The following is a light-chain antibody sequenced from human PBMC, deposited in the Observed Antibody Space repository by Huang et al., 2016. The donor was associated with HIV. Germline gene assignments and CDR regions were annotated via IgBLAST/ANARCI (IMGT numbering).Light chain of an antibody. J-gene: IGKJ1*01. Sequence: ENVLTQSPATLSLSPGERATLSCRARKSVSITWFQQKPGQAPRLLIYDASNRATGIPARFSGSGSGTDFTLTINSLEPEDFAVYYCQQRSNWPWTFGQGTKVEVK. CDR1: KSVS. CDR2: DAS. V-gene: IGKV3-11*01. CDR3: QQRSNWPWT.